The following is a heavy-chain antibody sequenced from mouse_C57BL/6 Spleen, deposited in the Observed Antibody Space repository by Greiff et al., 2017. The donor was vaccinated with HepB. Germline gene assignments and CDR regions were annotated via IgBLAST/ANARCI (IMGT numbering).Heavy chain of an antibody. D-gene: IGHD2-2*01. CDR2: INPSTGGT. J-gene: IGHJ3*01. Sequence: EVQLQQSGPELVKPGASVKISCKASGYSFTGYYMNWVKQSPEKSLEWIGEINPSTGGTTYNQKFKAKATLTVDKSSSTAYMQLKSLTSEDSAVYYCATIYYGYDWFAYWGQGTLVTVSA. CDR3: ATIYYGYDWFAY. CDR1: GYSFTGYY. V-gene: IGHV1-42*01.